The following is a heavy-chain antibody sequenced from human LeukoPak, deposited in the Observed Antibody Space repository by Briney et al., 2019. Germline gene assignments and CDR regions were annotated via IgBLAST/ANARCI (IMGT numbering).Heavy chain of an antibody. Sequence: PGGSLRLSCAASGFTFSSYAMSWVRQAPGKGLEWVSVIYTSGSTYYADSVKGRFTISRDNSKNTLYLQMNSLRAEDTAVYYCVRSYYYGSGTNWGQGTLVTVSS. CDR2: IYTSGST. V-gene: IGHV3-53*01. CDR1: GFTFSSYA. J-gene: IGHJ4*02. CDR3: VRSYYYGSGTN. D-gene: IGHD3-10*01.